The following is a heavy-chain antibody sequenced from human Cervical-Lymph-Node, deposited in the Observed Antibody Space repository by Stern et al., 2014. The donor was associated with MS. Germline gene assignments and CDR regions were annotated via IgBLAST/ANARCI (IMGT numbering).Heavy chain of an antibody. J-gene: IGHJ5*02. CDR2: IRQDGYDK. CDR3: ARRGGVVVTNWFDP. D-gene: IGHD3-22*01. V-gene: IGHV3-7*01. CDR1: GFSFGTSW. Sequence: EVQLVESGGGLVQPGGSLRLSCVASGFSFGTSWMSWVRQPPGRGLEWVANIRQDGYDKFYVDSVKGRFTISRDNARNSLYLQMNSLTVADTAVYYCARRGGVVVTNWFDPWGQGTLVTVSS.